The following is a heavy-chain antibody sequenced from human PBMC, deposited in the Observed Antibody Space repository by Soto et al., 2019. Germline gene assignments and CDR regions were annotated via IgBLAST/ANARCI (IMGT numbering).Heavy chain of an antibody. Sequence: EVQLVESGGDLVQPGGSLTLSCAASGFTFSGSAMHWVRQASGKGLEWVGHIRRRAKNYATVYAESVKGRFIIARDDSKNTAYLYLNSLKADDTAVYYCTRTFGGSNYFPPDFYDWGQGTLVTVSS. J-gene: IGHJ4*01. CDR3: TRTFGGSNYFPPDFYD. V-gene: IGHV3-73*02. D-gene: IGHD3-10*01. CDR2: IRRRAKNYAT. CDR1: GFTFSGSA.